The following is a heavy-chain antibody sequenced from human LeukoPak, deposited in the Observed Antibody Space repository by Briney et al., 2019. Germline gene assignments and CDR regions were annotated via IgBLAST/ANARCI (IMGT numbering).Heavy chain of an antibody. CDR2: IYFTGST. D-gene: IGHD2-2*01. Sequence: SETLSLTCTVSGDSISTSISYWGWIRQPPEKGLEWIGTIYFTGSTYYNLSLKSRVTISLDTSKNHFSLNLSSVTAADTAVYYCVRDGTTSYYYGHYFDSWGPGSLVTVSS. J-gene: IGHJ4*02. V-gene: IGHV4-39*07. CDR1: GDSISTSISY. CDR3: VRDGTTSYYYGHYFDS.